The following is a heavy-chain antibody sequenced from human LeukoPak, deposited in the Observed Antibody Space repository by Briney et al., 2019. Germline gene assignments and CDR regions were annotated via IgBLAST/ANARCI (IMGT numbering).Heavy chain of an antibody. Sequence: PGTALRLSCAASGFSFSSYNFHWVRQARGKGLQGLGFISYDGNIKYEDSVKGRFTISRDNAKNSLYLQMNSLRAEDTAVYYCAELGITMIGGVWGKGTTATIS. V-gene: IGHV3-30*18. CDR2: ISYDGNIK. CDR1: GFSFSSYN. J-gene: IGHJ6*03. CDR3: AELGITMIGGV. D-gene: IGHD3-10*02.